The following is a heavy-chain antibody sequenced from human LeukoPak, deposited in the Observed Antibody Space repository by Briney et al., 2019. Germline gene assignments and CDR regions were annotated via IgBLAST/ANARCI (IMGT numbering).Heavy chain of an antibody. CDR3: ARGPESDYRYDSSGYYPGEFDY. CDR1: GYTFTSYY. J-gene: IGHJ4*02. V-gene: IGHV1-46*01. CDR2: INPSGGST. Sequence: ASVTVSCKASGYTFTSYYMHWVRQAPGQGLEWMGIINPSGGSTSYAQKFQGRVTMTRDMSTSTVYMELSSLRSEDTAVYYCARGPESDYRYDSSGYYPGEFDYWGQGTLVTVSS. D-gene: IGHD3-22*01.